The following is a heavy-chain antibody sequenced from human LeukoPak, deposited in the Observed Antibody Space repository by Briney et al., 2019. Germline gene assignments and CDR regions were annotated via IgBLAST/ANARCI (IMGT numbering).Heavy chain of an antibody. V-gene: IGHV3-7*01. CDR3: ARAIIDYYGSGSYCYFDY. D-gene: IGHD3-10*01. CDR1: GFTFSSYW. CDR2: IKQDGSEK. Sequence: GGSLRLSCAASGFTFSSYWMSWVRQAPGKGLEWVANIKQDGSEKYYVDSVKGRFTISRDNAKNSLYLQMNSLRAEDTAVYYCARAIIDYYGSGSYCYFDYWGQGTLSPSPQ. J-gene: IGHJ4*02.